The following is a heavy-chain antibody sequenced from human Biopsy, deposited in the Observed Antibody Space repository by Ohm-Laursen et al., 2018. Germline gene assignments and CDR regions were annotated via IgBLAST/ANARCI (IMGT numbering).Heavy chain of an antibody. J-gene: IGHJ5*02. V-gene: IGHV3-33*01. Sequence: SLRLSCAATGFAFSYYGLHWVRQAPGKGLPWVAVMWSDGINKNYADSVKGRFTVSRDNSNNVLYLQMSSLRDEDSAVYYCARDDDTTGHYMILNHWGQGTLVTVSS. D-gene: IGHD3-9*01. CDR3: ARDDDTTGHYMILNH. CDR1: GFAFSYYG. CDR2: MWSDGINK.